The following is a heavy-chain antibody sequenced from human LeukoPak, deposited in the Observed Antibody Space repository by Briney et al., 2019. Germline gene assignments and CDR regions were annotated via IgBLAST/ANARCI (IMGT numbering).Heavy chain of an antibody. CDR2: IVPIFGTA. CDR1: GYTFTTSG. V-gene: IGHV1-69*13. CDR3: ARAPYYDSSGYYFDY. J-gene: IGHJ4*02. Sequence: ASVKVSCKASGYTFTTSGISWVRQAPGQGLEWMGGIVPIFGTANYAQKFQGRVTITADESTSTAYMELSSLRSEDTAVYYCARAPYYDSSGYYFDYWGQGTLVTVSS. D-gene: IGHD3-22*01.